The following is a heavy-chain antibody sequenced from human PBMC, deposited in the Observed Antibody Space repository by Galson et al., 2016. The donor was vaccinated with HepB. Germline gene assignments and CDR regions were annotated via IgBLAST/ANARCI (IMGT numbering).Heavy chain of an antibody. D-gene: IGHD6-19*01. J-gene: IGHJ5*02. CDR1: SGSISASIYY. CDR3: VRHFPGQWLEGSDINWFDP. Sequence: SETLSLTCSVSSGSISASIYYWGWIRQPPGKRLEWIGSISSSGTTYYNPSLKSRVTISVDTSKNQLSLNLNSVTAADTAVYYCVRHFPGQWLEGSDINWFDPWGQGTLVTVSS. CDR2: ISSSGTT. V-gene: IGHV4-39*01.